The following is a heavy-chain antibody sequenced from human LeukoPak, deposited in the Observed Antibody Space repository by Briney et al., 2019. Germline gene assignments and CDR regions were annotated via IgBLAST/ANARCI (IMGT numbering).Heavy chain of an antibody. J-gene: IGHJ4*02. Sequence: GGSLRLSCAASGFSFSSYGMHWVRQAPGKGLEWVAVISYDGSNKYYADSVKGRFTFSRDNSKNTLYLQMNSLRAEDTAVYYCAREYCSNSVCHSLDYWGQGTLVTVSS. CDR2: ISYDGSNK. D-gene: IGHD2-8*01. V-gene: IGHV3-30*03. CDR1: GFSFSSYG. CDR3: AREYCSNSVCHSLDY.